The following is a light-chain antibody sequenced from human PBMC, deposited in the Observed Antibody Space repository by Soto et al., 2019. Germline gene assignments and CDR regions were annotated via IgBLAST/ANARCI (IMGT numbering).Light chain of an antibody. Sequence: QSVLTQPPSASGSLGHSVTISCTGTSSDVGGYNYVSWYQQHPGKAPKLLIYDVSYRPSGVPDRFSGSKSGNTASLTVSGLQAEDETDYYCSSYAGSNSLVFGTGTKVTVL. V-gene: IGLV2-8*01. CDR1: SSDVGGYNY. J-gene: IGLJ1*01. CDR3: SSYAGSNSLV. CDR2: DVS.